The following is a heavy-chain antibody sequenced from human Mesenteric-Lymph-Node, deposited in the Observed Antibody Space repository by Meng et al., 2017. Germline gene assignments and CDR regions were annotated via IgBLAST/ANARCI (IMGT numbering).Heavy chain of an antibody. CDR3: GRGYYFDY. D-gene: IGHD5-12*01. CDR2: TYYRSEWFS. J-gene: IGHJ4*02. CDR1: GDSVSSNSAV. Sequence: QVQLQQSGPGLLKPSQTLSPTCAISGDSVSSNSAVWNWIRQSPSRGLEWLGRTYYRSEWFSDYAESVKSRITISPDTSKNQFSLQLTSVTPEDAAVYYCGRGYYFDYWGQGTLVTVSS. V-gene: IGHV6-1*01.